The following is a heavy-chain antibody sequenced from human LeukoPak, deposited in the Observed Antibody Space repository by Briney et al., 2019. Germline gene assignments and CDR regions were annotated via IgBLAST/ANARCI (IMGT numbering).Heavy chain of an antibody. J-gene: IGHJ4*02. D-gene: IGHD4-17*01. Sequence: PGGSLRLSCAASGFTFSTYSLIWVCQAPGKGLEWVSYISSGSSTIYYADSVKGRFNISRDNAKNSLYLQMNSLRDEDTAVYYCARDPTTLTRGTFDYWGQGTLVTVSS. V-gene: IGHV3-48*02. CDR2: ISSGSSTI. CDR1: GFTFSTYS. CDR3: ARDPTTLTRGTFDY.